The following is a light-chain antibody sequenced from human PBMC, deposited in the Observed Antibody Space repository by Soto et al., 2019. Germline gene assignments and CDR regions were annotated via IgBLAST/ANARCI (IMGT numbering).Light chain of an antibody. CDR1: QGISNY. J-gene: IGKJ3*01. CDR3: QKYNSAPPFT. Sequence: DIQMTQSPSSLSASVGDRVTITCRASQGISNYLAWYQQKPGKVPKLMIYAASTLQSGVPSRFSGSGSGTDLNLTISSLQTEDVATYSCQKYNSAPPFTFGPGTKVDIK. V-gene: IGKV1-27*01. CDR2: AAS.